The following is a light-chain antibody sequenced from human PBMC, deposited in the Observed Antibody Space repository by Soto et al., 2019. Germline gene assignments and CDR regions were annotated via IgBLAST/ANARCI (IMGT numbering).Light chain of an antibody. J-gene: IGLJ1*01. CDR1: SSDVGSYNL. Sequence: QSVLTQPASVSGSPGQSITIPCTGTSSDVGSYNLVSWYQQHPGKAPKLMIYEGSKRPSGVSNRFSGSKSGNTASLTISGLQAEDEADYYCCSYAGSRNYVFGTGTKVTVL. CDR2: EGS. V-gene: IGLV2-23*01. CDR3: CSYAGSRNYV.